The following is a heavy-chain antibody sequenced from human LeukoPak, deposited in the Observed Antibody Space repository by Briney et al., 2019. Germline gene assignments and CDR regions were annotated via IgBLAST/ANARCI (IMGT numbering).Heavy chain of an antibody. V-gene: IGHV1-24*01. Sequence: GASVTVSCTVSGYTLTELSMHWVRQAPGKGLEWMGGFDPEDGETIYAQKFQGRVTMTTDTSTSTAYMELMSLRSDDTAVYYCAREYSGRGSGTFDYWGQGTLVTVSS. CDR1: GYTLTELS. J-gene: IGHJ4*02. CDR3: AREYSGRGSGTFDY. CDR2: FDPEDGET. D-gene: IGHD1-26*01.